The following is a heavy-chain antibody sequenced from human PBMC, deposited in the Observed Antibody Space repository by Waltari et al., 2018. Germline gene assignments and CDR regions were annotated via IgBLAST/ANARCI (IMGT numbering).Heavy chain of an antibody. Sequence: QVQLQESGPGLVKPSETLSLPCTVSGGSISSYYWSWIRPPAGKGLEWIGRIYTSGSTNYNPSLKSRVTMSVDTSKNQFSLKLSSVTAADTAVYYCARGAEGYSSSWYLDYWGQGTLVTVSS. J-gene: IGHJ4*02. CDR2: IYTSGST. CDR3: ARGAEGYSSSWYLDY. V-gene: IGHV4-4*07. D-gene: IGHD6-13*01. CDR1: GGSISSYY.